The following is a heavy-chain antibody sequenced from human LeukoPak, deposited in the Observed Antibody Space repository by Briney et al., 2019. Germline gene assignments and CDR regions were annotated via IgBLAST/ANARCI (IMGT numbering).Heavy chain of an antibody. CDR2: INPNSGGT. CDR3: ARAIPMIPYVDV. Sequence: ASVKVSCKASGYTFTGYYMHWVRQAPGQGLEWMGWINPNSGGTNYAQKFQGRVTMTRDTSISTAYMELSRLRSDDTAVYYCARAIPMIPYVDVWGKGTTVTVSS. J-gene: IGHJ6*03. V-gene: IGHV1-2*02. CDR1: GYTFTGYY. D-gene: IGHD3-22*01.